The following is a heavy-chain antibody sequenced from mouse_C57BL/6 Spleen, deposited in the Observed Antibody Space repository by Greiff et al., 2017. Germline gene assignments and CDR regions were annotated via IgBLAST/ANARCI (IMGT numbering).Heavy chain of an antibody. V-gene: IGHV1-15*01. CDR1: GYTFTDYE. Sequence: VQLQQSGAELVRPGASVTLSCKASGYTFTDYEMHWVKQTPVHGLEWIGAIDPETGGTAYNQKFKGKDILTADKSSSTAYMELRSLTSEDSAVYYCTRGTVVATRLAYWGQGTLVTVSA. CDR3: TRGTVVATRLAY. D-gene: IGHD1-1*02. CDR2: IDPETGGT. J-gene: IGHJ3*01.